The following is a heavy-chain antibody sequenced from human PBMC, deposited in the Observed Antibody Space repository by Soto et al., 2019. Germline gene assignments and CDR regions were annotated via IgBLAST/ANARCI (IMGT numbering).Heavy chain of an antibody. D-gene: IGHD1-26*01. CDR3: ARDGGRHAGGIDY. CDR2: IIPIVGTG. J-gene: IGHJ4*02. V-gene: IGHV1-69*01. Sequence: QVQLVQSGAEVKKPGSSVKVSCKASGGTFSSYSINWVRQAPGQGLEWMGEIIPIVGTGNYAQKFQGRVTITAEESTSTAYMELSSRRSEDTAVYYCARDGGRHAGGIDYWGQGTLVTVSS. CDR1: GGTFSSYS.